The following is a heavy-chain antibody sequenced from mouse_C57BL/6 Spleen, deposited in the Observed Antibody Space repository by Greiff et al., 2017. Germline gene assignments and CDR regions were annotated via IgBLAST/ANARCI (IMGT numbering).Heavy chain of an antibody. Sequence: VQLQQPGAELVKPGASVKLSCKASGYTFTSYWMQWVKQRPGQGLEWIGEIDPSDSYTNYNQNFKGKATLTVDTSSSTAYMQLSSLTSEDSAVYYCARKVIYYDYDVGGFDYWGQGTTRTVSS. D-gene: IGHD2-4*01. CDR3: ARKVIYYDYDVGGFDY. CDR1: GYTFTSYW. CDR2: IDPSDSYT. V-gene: IGHV1-50*01. J-gene: IGHJ2*01.